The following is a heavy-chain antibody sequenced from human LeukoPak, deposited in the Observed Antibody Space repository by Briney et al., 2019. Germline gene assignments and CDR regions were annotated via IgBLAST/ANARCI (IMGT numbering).Heavy chain of an antibody. D-gene: IGHD6-13*01. CDR2: INPNSGGT. CDR3: ARASVLAAGSDY. V-gene: IGHV1-2*02. J-gene: IGHJ4*02. CDR1: GYTFTGYY. Sequence: ASVKVSCKASGYTFTGYYMHWVRQAPGQGLEWMGWINPNSGGTNYAQKFQGRVTMTRDTSISTAYMELSRLRSDDTAVYYYARASVLAAGSDYWGQGTLVTVSS.